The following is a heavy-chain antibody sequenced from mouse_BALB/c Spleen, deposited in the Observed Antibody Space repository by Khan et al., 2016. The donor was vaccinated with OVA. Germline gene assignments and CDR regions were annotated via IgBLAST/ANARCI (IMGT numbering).Heavy chain of an antibody. J-gene: IGHJ4*01. CDR2: ISSSGSP. Sequence: EVELVESGPGLVKPSQSLSLTCTVTGYSITSDYAWNWIRQFPGNKLEWMGYISSSGSPNYNPALKSRISITREPSKKQFFLQLNSVTTEDTTTYYGARDSSHYNYAMDYWGQGTSVTVSS. CDR3: ARDSSHYNYAMDY. CDR1: GYSITSDYA. D-gene: IGHD2-12*01. V-gene: IGHV3-2*02.